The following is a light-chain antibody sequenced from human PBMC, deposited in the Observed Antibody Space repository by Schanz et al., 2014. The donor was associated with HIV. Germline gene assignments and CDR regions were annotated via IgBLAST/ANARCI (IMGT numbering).Light chain of an antibody. Sequence: PGERATLSCRASQSVSDNYLAWYQQRPGQAPRLLIYGASTRAPGIPDRFSGSGSGTDFTLTISRLEPEDFAVYYCQQYTTSPRTFGQGTKVEIK. V-gene: IGKV3-20*01. CDR3: QQYTTSPRT. CDR2: GAS. J-gene: IGKJ1*01. CDR1: QSVSDNY.